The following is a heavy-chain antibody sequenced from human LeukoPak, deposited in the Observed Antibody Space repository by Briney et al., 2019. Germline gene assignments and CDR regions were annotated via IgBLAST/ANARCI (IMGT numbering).Heavy chain of an antibody. Sequence: PGGSLRLSCAASGFTFSNYDMNRVRQAPGKGLEWVAVISYDGNNKDFADSVKGRFTISRDNSKNTLYLQMNSLRAEDTAVYYCARANNVERVAGCVDYWGQGTLVTVSS. V-gene: IGHV3-30-3*01. D-gene: IGHD6-19*01. CDR2: ISYDGNNK. CDR3: ARANNVERVAGCVDY. J-gene: IGHJ4*02. CDR1: GFTFSNYD.